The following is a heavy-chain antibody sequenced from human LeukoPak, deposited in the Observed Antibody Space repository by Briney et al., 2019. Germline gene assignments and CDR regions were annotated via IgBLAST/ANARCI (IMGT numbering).Heavy chain of an antibody. CDR2: ISGSGGST. CDR3: AKGYPGKYDSSGYYEYYFDY. J-gene: IGHJ4*02. D-gene: IGHD3-22*01. Sequence: GGSLRLSCAASGFTFSSYAMSWVRQAPGKGLEWVSAISGSGGSTYYADSVKGRFTISRDNSKKTLYLQMNSLRPEDTAVYYCAKGYPGKYDSSGYYEYYFDYWGRGTLVTVSS. CDR1: GFTFSSYA. V-gene: IGHV3-23*01.